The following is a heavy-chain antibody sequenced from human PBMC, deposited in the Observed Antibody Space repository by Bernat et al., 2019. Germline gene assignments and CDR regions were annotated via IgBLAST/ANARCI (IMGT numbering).Heavy chain of an antibody. CDR2: ISSSSSYT. CDR3: ARGTSTSDPYMDV. CDR1: GFTFSDYY. Sequence: QVQLVESGGGLVQPGGSLRLSCAASGFTFSDYYMSWVRQAPGKGLDWVSSISSSSSYTNYADSVKGRFTISRDNSKNSLYLQMNSLRAEDTAVYYCARGTSTSDPYMDVWGKGTPVTVSS. V-gene: IGHV3-11*05. J-gene: IGHJ6*03.